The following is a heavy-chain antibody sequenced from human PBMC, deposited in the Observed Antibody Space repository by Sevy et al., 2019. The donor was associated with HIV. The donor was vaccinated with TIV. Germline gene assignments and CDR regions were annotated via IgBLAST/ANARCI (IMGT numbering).Heavy chain of an antibody. Sequence: GGSLRLSCASSGFTFISHPMTWVRQAPGKGLEWVASISSSGGSTYYADSVKGRFTISRDNSKKMVDLQMNSLGVADTAVYFCAKEDFRRFDAWGQGTLVTVSS. J-gene: IGHJ5*02. CDR3: AKEDFRRFDA. V-gene: IGHV3-23*01. CDR2: ISSSGGST. CDR1: GFTFISHP.